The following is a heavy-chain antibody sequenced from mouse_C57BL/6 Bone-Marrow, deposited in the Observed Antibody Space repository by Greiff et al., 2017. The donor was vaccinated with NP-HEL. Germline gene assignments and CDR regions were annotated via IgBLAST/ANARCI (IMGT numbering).Heavy chain of an antibody. V-gene: IGHV1-59*01. Sequence: VQLQQPGAELVRPGTSVKLSCKASGYTFTSYWMHWVKQRPGQGLEWIGVIDPSDSYTNYNQKFKGKATLTVDTSSSTAYMQLSSLTSEDSAVYYCARGQLRLRFAYWGQGTLVTVSA. CDR2: IDPSDSYT. D-gene: IGHD3-2*02. CDR1: GYTFTSYW. CDR3: ARGQLRLRFAY. J-gene: IGHJ3*01.